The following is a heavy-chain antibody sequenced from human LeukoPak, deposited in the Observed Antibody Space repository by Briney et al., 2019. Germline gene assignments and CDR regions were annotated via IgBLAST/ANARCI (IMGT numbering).Heavy chain of an antibody. V-gene: IGHV4-31*03. D-gene: IGHD6-13*01. Sequence: SETLSLTCTVSGGSISSGGYYWSWMRQHPGKGLEWIGCIYYSGSTYYNPSLKSRVTISVDTSKNQFSLKLSSVTAADTAVYYCAQSLGSSNWIGNWFDPWGQGTLVIVSS. CDR3: AQSLGSSNWIGNWFDP. CDR2: IYYSGST. J-gene: IGHJ5*02. CDR1: GGSISSGGYY.